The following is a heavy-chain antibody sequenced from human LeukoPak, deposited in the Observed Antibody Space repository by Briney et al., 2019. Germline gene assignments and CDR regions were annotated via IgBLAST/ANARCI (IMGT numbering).Heavy chain of an antibody. CDR1: GFTFSSYS. Sequence: PGGSLRLSCAASGFTFSSYSMNWVRQAPGKGLEWVSSISSSSSYIYYADSVKGRFTISRDNAKNSLYLQMNSLRAEDTAVYYCALYCSADNCGYFDYWGQGTLVTVSS. CDR3: ALYCSADNCGYFDY. V-gene: IGHV3-21*01. J-gene: IGHJ4*02. CDR2: ISSSSSYI. D-gene: IGHD2-15*01.